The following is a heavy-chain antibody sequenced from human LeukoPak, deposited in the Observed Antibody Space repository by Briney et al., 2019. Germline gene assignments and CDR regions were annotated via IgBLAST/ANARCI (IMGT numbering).Heavy chain of an antibody. V-gene: IGHV1-2*02. CDR2: INPNSGGT. CDR3: ARDHCSSTSCYDLDV. Sequence: ASVKVSCKASGYTFTGYYMHWVRQAPGRGLEWMGWINPNSGGTNYAQKFQGRVTMTRDMSISTAYMELSRLRSDDTAVYYCARDHCSSTSCYDLDVWGQGTTVTVSS. CDR1: GYTFTGYY. J-gene: IGHJ6*02. D-gene: IGHD2-2*01.